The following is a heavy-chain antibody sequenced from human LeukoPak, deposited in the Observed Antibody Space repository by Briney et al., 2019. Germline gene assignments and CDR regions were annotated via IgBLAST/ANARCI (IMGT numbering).Heavy chain of an antibody. CDR3: ARGEEPSYYDSSGYYYYFDY. Sequence: GSSVKVSCKASGGTFSSYAISWVRQAPGQGLEWMGRIIPIFGTANYAQKFQGRVTITTDESTSTAYMELSSLRSEDTAVYYCARGEEPSYYDSSGYYYYFDYWGQGTLVTVSS. CDR2: IIPIFGTA. J-gene: IGHJ4*02. V-gene: IGHV1-69*05. CDR1: GGTFSSYA. D-gene: IGHD3-22*01.